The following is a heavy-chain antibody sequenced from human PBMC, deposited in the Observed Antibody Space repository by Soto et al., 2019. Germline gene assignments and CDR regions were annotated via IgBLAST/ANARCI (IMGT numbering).Heavy chain of an antibody. CDR1: GFTFSSYW. CDR2: IKQDGTDK. D-gene: IGHD3-10*01. J-gene: IGHJ5*02. V-gene: IGHV3-7*03. CDR3: ARQTRAPES. Sequence: EVQLVESGGGLVQPGGSLRLSCAASGFTFSSYWMTWVCQAPGKGLECVANIKQDGTDKYYVDSVKGRFTISRDNAKNSLYLQMNSLRAEDTAVYYCARQTRAPESWGQGTLVTVSS.